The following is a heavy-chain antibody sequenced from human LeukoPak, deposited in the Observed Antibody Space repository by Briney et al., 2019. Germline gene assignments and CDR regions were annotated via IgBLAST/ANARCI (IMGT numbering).Heavy chain of an antibody. CDR3: ANHYPSSYYYGMDV. CDR2: ISGSGGST. V-gene: IGHV3-23*01. CDR1: GFTFSSYA. D-gene: IGHD3-10*01. J-gene: IGHJ6*02. Sequence: GGSLRLSCAASGFTFSSYAMSWVRQAPGKGLEWVSAISGSGGSTYYADSVKGRITISRDNSKNTLYLQMNSLRAEDTAVYYCANHYPSSYYYGMDVWGQGTTVTVSS.